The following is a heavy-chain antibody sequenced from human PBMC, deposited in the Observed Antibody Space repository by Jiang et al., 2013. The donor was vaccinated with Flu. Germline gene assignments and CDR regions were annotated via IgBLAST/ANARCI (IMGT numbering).Heavy chain of an antibody. V-gene: IGHV1-69*01. Sequence: QSGAEVKKPGSSVKVSCKASGGTFSSYAISWVRQAPGQGLEWMGGIIPIFGTANYAQKFQGRVTITADESTSTAYMELSSLRSDDTAVYYCARATRITMVRGVPLGYWGQGTLVTVSS. CDR1: GGTFSSYA. D-gene: IGHD3-10*01. J-gene: IGHJ4*02. CDR2: IIPIFGTA. CDR3: ARATRITMVRGVPLGY.